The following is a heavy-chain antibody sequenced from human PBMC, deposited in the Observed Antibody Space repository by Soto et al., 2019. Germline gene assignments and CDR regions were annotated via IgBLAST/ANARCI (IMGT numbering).Heavy chain of an antibody. Sequence: DVQLVESGGGLIQPGGSLKLSCAASGFTFSDSDIHWVRQASGKGLEWVGRIKSKTNNYATAYAALVKGRFTVSRGDSENTAYLQMSRLQTEDTAMYYCICREDEGAHLWFDPWGHGTLVTVSS. J-gene: IGHJ5*02. CDR1: GFTFSDSD. V-gene: IGHV3-73*01. CDR3: ICREDEGAHLWFDP. CDR2: IKSKTNNYAT.